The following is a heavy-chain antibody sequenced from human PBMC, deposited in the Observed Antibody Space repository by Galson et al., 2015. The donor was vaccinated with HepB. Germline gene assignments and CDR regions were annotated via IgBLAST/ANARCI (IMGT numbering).Heavy chain of an antibody. CDR1: GFFFNNYW. D-gene: IGHD3-22*01. CDR2: INSGGTTT. Sequence: SLRLSCAASGFFFNNYWMHWVRQTPGKGLVWVSHINSGGTTTNYAESVRGRFTISRDNAENTLYLQMNSLRTEDAAIYYCVRERSYYYDSNGLDVWGQGTTVTVSS. J-gene: IGHJ6*02. CDR3: VRERSYYYDSNGLDV. V-gene: IGHV3-74*01.